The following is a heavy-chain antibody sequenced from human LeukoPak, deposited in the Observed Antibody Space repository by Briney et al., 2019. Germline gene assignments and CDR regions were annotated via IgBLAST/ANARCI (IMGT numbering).Heavy chain of an antibody. CDR3: ARGAYDFWSGYYPFDY. D-gene: IGHD3-3*01. CDR2: FDPEDGET. J-gene: IGHJ4*02. CDR1: GYTLTELS. V-gene: IGHV1-24*01. Sequence: GASVKVSCKVSGYTLTELSMHWVRQAPGKGLEWMGGFDPEDGETIYAQKFQGRVTMTEDTSTDTAYMELSSLRSEDTAVYYCARGAYDFWSGYYPFDYWGQGTLVTVSS.